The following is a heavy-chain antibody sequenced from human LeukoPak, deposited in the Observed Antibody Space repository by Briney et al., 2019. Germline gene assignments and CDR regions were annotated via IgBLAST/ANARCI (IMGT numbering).Heavy chain of an antibody. CDR1: GFTFSSYD. J-gene: IGHJ5*02. D-gene: IGHD6-19*01. CDR2: IGTAGDT. V-gene: IGHV3-13*01. CDR3: ARAVAGDNEGNWFDP. Sequence: GGSLRLSCAAPGFTFSSYDMHWVRQATGKGLEWVSAIGTAGDTYYPGSVKGRFTISRENAKNSLYLQMNSLRAGDTAVYYCARAVAGDNEGNWFDPWGQGTLVTVSS.